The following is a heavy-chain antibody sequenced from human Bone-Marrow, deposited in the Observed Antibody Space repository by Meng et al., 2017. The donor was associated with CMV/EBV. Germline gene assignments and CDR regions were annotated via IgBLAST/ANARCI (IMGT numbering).Heavy chain of an antibody. J-gene: IGHJ6*02. CDR1: GFTFSSYG. D-gene: IGHD3-16*01. Sequence: GGSLRLSCAASGFTFSSYGMHWVRQAPGKGLEWVAFIRYDGSNKYYADSVKGRFTISRDNSKNTLYLQMNSLRAEDTAVYYCAKIHFGYYYYYGMDVWGQGTTVTFSS. V-gene: IGHV3-30*02. CDR3: AKIHFGYYYYYGMDV. CDR2: IRYDGSNK.